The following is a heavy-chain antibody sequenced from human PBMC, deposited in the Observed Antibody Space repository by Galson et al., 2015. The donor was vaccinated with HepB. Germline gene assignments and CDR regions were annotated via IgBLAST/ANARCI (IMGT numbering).Heavy chain of an antibody. D-gene: IGHD6-13*01. CDR2: ISGSGGST. Sequence: SLRLSCAASGFTFSSYAMSWVRRAPGKGLEWVSAISGSGGSTHYADSVKGRFTISRDNSKNTLYLQMNSLRAEDTAVYYCAKDGWGIAAAGHFDYWGQGTLVTVSS. CDR1: GFTFSSYA. CDR3: AKDGWGIAAAGHFDY. V-gene: IGHV3-23*01. J-gene: IGHJ4*02.